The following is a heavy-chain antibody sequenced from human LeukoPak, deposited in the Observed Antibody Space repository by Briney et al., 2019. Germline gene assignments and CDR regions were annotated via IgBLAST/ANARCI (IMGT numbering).Heavy chain of an antibody. CDR1: GFTFSSYS. D-gene: IGHD5-18*01. Sequence: PGVSLRLSCAASGFTFSSYSMNWVRQAPGKGLEWVSSISSSSSYIYYADSGKGRFTISRDNAKNPLYLQMNSLRAEDTAVYYCARAGDTAMSMYYDYYYMDVWGKGTTVTVSS. CDR3: ARAGDTAMSMYYDYYYMDV. V-gene: IGHV3-21*01. CDR2: ISSSSSYI. J-gene: IGHJ6*03.